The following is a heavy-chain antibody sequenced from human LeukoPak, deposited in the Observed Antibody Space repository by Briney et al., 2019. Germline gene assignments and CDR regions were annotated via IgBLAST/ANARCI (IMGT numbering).Heavy chain of an antibody. CDR2: MHHSGRT. Sequence: SETLSLTCAVSGASISSTNWWIWVRQPPGKGLEWIGEMHHSGRTNYNPSLKSRITISVDKSKNQVFLRLNSVAAADTALYYCARAQEGCSRASCYLEPWGQGTLVTVSS. D-gene: IGHD2-2*01. J-gene: IGHJ5*02. CDR1: GASISSTNW. CDR3: ARAQEGCSRASCYLEP. V-gene: IGHV4-4*02.